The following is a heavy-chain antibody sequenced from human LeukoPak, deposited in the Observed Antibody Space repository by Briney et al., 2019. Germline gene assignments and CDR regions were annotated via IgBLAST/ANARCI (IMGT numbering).Heavy chain of an antibody. D-gene: IGHD2-2*01. CDR2: IYSGGSP. V-gene: IGHV3-53*01. CDR3: ARDARHRYCSSTSCCRGWLDP. J-gene: IGHJ5*02. Sequence: PGGSLRLSSAASALAVSSSYMSCVRQPPGKGLEWDAVIYSGGSPYYADSVKGRFTLSRDNSKNTLYLQMYSLRAQDTAVYYCARDARHRYCSSTSCCRGWLDPWCQGTLVTVSS. CDR1: ALAVSSSY.